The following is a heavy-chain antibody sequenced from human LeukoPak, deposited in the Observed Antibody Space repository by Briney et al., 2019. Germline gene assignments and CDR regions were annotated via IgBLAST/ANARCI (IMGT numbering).Heavy chain of an antibody. J-gene: IGHJ4*02. V-gene: IGHV4-4*07. Sequence: SETLSPTCPAPGGSLSINYWSWIRQPPGKGLEWIGRIYSSGSTNYNPSLKSRVTMSVDTSKNQFSLKLTSVTAADTAVYYCARAGRGVTAIDYWGQGTLVTVSS. CDR2: IYSSGST. CDR3: ARAGRGVTAIDY. CDR1: GGSLSINY. D-gene: IGHD2-21*02.